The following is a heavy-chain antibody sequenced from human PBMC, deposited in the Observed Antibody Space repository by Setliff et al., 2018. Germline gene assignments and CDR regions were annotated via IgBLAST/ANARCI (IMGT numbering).Heavy chain of an antibody. CDR3: ARDPTDHFWSAYWPF. J-gene: IGHJ4*02. CDR2: ISVYSGDA. Sequence: ASVKVSCKTSGYTFTTYGISWLRQAPGQGLEWMGWISVYSGDASYVQKFQGRVTMTADTSTSTVYMELRSLRSDDTAVYFCARDPTDHFWSAYWPFWGQGTLVTVSS. CDR1: GYTFTTYG. V-gene: IGHV1-18*01. D-gene: IGHD3-3*02.